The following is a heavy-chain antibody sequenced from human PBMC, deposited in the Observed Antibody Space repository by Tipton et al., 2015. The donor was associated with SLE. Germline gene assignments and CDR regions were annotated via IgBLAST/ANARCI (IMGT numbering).Heavy chain of an antibody. CDR1: GAFINSYS. J-gene: IGHJ6*02. Sequence: TLSLTCTVSGAFINSYSWTWIRQPPGKGLEWIGHNFYGGDTEYNPSLKSRVTISVDTSKSQFSLKLRSVTAADTAVYYCAIHGMVNYYYYGMDVWGQGTTVTVSS. D-gene: IGHD4-23*01. CDR2: NFYGGDT. V-gene: IGHV4-59*08. CDR3: AIHGMVNYYYYGMDV.